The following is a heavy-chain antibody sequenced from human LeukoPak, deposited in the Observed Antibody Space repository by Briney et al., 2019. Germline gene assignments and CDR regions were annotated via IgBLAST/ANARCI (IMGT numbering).Heavy chain of an antibody. CDR2: LTGGGDST. D-gene: IGHD6-6*01. J-gene: IGHJ4*02. CDR3: AKGSRSARPYYFDY. CDR1: GFTFSDYV. V-gene: IGHV3-23*01. Sequence: GGSLRLSCAASGFTFSDYVMSWVRQAPGKGLEWVSALTGGGDSTYYADSVRGRFTISRDNSKKTLYLEMNSLRADDMAVYYSAKGSRSARPYYFDYWGQGTLVTVS.